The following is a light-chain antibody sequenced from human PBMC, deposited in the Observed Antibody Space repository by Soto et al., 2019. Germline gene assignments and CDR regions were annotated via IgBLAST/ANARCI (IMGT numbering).Light chain of an antibody. CDR3: QQYGSSFRYT. J-gene: IGKJ2*01. Sequence: EIVLTQSPGTLSLSPGERATLSCRASQSVNGNYLTWYQQKPGQAPRLLIYGASIRATGTPGRFSGSGSGTDFTLTISRLEPEDFAVYYCQQYGSSFRYTFGQGTKLEIK. CDR1: QSVNGNY. CDR2: GAS. V-gene: IGKV3-20*01.